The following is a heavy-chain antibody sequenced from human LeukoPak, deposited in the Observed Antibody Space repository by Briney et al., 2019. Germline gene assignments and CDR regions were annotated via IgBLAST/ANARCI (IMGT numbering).Heavy chain of an antibody. D-gene: IGHD6-19*01. CDR3: ARGGIAVAGTDY. CDR2: INHSGST. Sequence: SETLSLACAVYGGSFSGYYWSWIRQPPGKGLEWIGEINHSGSTNYNPSPKSRVTISVDTSKNQFSLKLSSVTAADTAVYYCARGGIAVAGTDYWGQGTLVTVSS. V-gene: IGHV4-34*01. CDR1: GGSFSGYY. J-gene: IGHJ4*02.